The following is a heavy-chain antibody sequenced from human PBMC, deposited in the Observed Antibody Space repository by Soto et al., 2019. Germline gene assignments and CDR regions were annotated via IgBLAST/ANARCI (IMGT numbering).Heavy chain of an antibody. CDR3: ARQQLEAIYYYYYYGMDV. D-gene: IGHD6-6*01. CDR1: GGSISSSSYY. Sequence: PSETLSLTCTVSGGSISSSSYYWGWIRQPPGKGLEWIWSIYYSGSTYYNPSLKSRVTISVDTSKNQFSLKLSSVTAADTAVYYCARQQLEAIYYYYYYGMDVWGQGTTVTVSS. CDR2: IYYSGST. V-gene: IGHV4-39*01. J-gene: IGHJ6*02.